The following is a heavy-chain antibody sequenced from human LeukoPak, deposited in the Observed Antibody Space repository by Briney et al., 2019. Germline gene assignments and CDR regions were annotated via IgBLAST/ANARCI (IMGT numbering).Heavy chain of an antibody. CDR3: ARGTNVDTAMPYYYYYMDV. J-gene: IGHJ6*03. CDR2: INHSGST. Sequence: TTSETLSLTCAVYGGSFSGYYWSWIRQPPGKGLEWIGEINHSGSTNYNPSLKSRVTISVDTSKNQFSLKLSSVTAADTAVYYCARGTNVDTAMPYYYYYMDVWGKGTTVTVSS. V-gene: IGHV4-34*01. D-gene: IGHD5-18*01. CDR1: GGSFSGYY.